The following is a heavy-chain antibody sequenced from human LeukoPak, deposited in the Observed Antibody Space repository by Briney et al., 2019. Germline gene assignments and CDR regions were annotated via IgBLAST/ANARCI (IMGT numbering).Heavy chain of an antibody. CDR3: AKSGRGDYDDYYFHMDV. J-gene: IGHJ6*03. V-gene: IGHV3-23*01. Sequence: GGSLRLSCAASGFTFSSYAMSWVRQAPGKGLEWVSAISGSGGSTYYADSVKGRFTTSRDNSKNTLYLQMNSLRAEDTAVYYCAKSGRGDYDDYYFHMDVWGKGTTVTVSS. D-gene: IGHD4-17*01. CDR1: GFTFSSYA. CDR2: ISGSGGST.